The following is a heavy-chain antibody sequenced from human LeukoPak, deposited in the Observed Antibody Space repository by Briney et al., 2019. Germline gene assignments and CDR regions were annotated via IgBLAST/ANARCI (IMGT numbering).Heavy chain of an antibody. V-gene: IGHV4-59*12. D-gene: IGHD3-16*02. CDR1: GGSISSYY. CDR2: IYYSGST. Sequence: SETLSLTCTVSGGSISSYYWSWIRQPPGKGLEWIGYIYYSGSTNYNPSLKSRVTISVDTSKDQFSLKLSSVTAADTAVYYCARVGPIWGSYRYLDYWGQGTLVTVSS. CDR3: ARVGPIWGSYRYLDY. J-gene: IGHJ4*02.